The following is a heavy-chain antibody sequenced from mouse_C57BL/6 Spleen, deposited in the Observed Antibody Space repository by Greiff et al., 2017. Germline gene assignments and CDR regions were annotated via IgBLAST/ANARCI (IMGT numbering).Heavy chain of an antibody. J-gene: IGHJ4*01. D-gene: IGHD1-1*01. Sequence: EVQLQQSVAELVRPGASVKLSCTASGFNIKNTYMHWVKQRPEQGLEWIGRIDPANGNTKYAPKFQGKATITADTSSHAAYLQLSSLTSADTAIYYFARGRGYGSRQGYAMDYWGQGTSVTVSS. V-gene: IGHV14-3*01. CDR3: ARGRGYGSRQGYAMDY. CDR2: IDPANGNT. CDR1: GFNIKNTY.